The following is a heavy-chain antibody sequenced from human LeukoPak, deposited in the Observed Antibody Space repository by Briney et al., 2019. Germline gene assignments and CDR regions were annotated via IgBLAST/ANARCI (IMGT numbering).Heavy chain of an antibody. D-gene: IGHD3-3*01. Sequence: GGSLRLSCAASGFTFSSYWMSWVRQAPGKGLEWVANIKQDGSEKYYVDSVKGRFTISRDNAKHSLYLQMNSLRVEDTAVYYCARDGTYYDFWSGYSGFDYWGQGTLVTVSS. J-gene: IGHJ4*02. CDR1: GFTFSSYW. CDR3: ARDGTYYDFWSGYSGFDY. V-gene: IGHV3-7*01. CDR2: IKQDGSEK.